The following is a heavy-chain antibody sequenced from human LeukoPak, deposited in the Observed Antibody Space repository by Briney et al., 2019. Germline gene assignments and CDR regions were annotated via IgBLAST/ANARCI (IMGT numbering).Heavy chain of an antibody. Sequence: TGGSLRLSCAASGFTFNSYAMHWVRQAPGKGLEWVSAISGSGGSTYYADSVKGRFTISRDNSKNMLFLQMNSLRAEDTAVYYCAKRDPQYYFDYWSQGTLLTVSS. V-gene: IGHV3-23*01. J-gene: IGHJ4*02. CDR3: AKRDPQYYFDY. CDR2: ISGSGGST. CDR1: GFTFNSYA.